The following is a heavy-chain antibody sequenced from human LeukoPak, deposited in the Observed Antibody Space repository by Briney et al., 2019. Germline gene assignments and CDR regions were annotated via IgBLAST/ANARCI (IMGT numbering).Heavy chain of an antibody. J-gene: IGHJ3*02. Sequence: TSETLSLTCTVSGGSISSSSYYWGWIRQPPGKWLEWIGSIYYSGSTYYNPSLKSRVTISVDTSKNQFSLKLSSVTAADTAVYYCARVSTIFGVVLGDAFDIWGQGTMVTVSS. CDR2: IYYSGST. CDR3: ARVSTIFGVVLGDAFDI. CDR1: GGSISSSSYY. D-gene: IGHD3-3*01. V-gene: IGHV4-39*01.